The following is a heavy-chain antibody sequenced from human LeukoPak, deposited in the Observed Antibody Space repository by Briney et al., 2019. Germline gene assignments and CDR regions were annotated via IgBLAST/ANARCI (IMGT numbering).Heavy chain of an antibody. D-gene: IGHD4-17*01. Sequence: PGGSLRLSCGASGFTFGTYWMHWVRQAPGKGLEWIGEINHSGSTNYNPSLKSRVTISVDTSKNQFSLKLSSVTAADTAVYYCARGSDYGDYVGDAFDIWGQGTMVTVSS. CDR2: INHSGST. V-gene: IGHV4-34*01. J-gene: IGHJ3*02. CDR1: GFTFGTYW. CDR3: ARGSDYGDYVGDAFDI.